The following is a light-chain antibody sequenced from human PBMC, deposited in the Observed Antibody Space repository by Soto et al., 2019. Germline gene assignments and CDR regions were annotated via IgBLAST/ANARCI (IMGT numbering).Light chain of an antibody. CDR1: INDVGGYNY. Sequence: QSALTQPPSSSGSPGQSVTISCAGTINDVGGYNYVSWYQQHPGKVPQLMIYQVTKRPSGVPDRFSASKSDTTASLTISGPQAEDEGDYYCMSYAGGNRFVFGTGTKLTVL. CDR2: QVT. J-gene: IGLJ1*01. CDR3: MSYAGGNRFV. V-gene: IGLV2-8*01.